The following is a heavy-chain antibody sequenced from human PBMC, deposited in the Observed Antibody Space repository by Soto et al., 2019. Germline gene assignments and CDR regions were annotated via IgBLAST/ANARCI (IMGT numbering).Heavy chain of an antibody. CDR2: IFLGGTT. CDR3: ARHADSSSYYYPFDY. Sequence: SETLSLTCFVSRYSISSGHYWGWIRQPPGKGLEWIGSIFLGGTTYYNPSLKSRLTISVDTSKNQFSLTLSSVTAADTAVYYCARHADSSSYYYPFDYWGQGSLVTVSS. CDR1: RYSISSGHY. D-gene: IGHD3-22*01. V-gene: IGHV4-38-2*01. J-gene: IGHJ4*02.